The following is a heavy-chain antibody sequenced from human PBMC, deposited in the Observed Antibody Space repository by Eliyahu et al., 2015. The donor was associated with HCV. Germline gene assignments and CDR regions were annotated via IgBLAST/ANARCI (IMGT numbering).Heavy chain of an antibody. CDR2: ISSSSSYI. V-gene: IGHV3-21*01. CDR1: GFTFSSYS. CDR3: ARGAVATFDAFDI. Sequence: AASGFTFSSYSMNWVRQAPGKGLEWVSSISSSSSYIYYADSVKGRFTISRDNAKNSLYLQMNSLRAEDTAVYYCARGAVATFDAFDIWGQGTMVTVSS. J-gene: IGHJ3*02. D-gene: IGHD6-19*01.